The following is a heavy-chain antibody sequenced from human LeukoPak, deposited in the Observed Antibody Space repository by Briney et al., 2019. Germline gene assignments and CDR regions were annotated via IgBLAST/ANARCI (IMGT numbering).Heavy chain of an antibody. CDR2: ISGYNGYT. J-gene: IGHJ3*02. CDR3: ARMMTPRHYYDRSGYYYGAFDI. CDR1: GYTFTGYY. D-gene: IGHD3-22*01. V-gene: IGHV1-18*04. Sequence: ASVKVSCKAFGYTFTGYYIHWVRQAPGQGLGWMGWISGYNGYTNYAQKLQGRVTMTTDTSTSTAYMELRSLRSDDTAVYYCARMMTPRHYYDRSGYYYGAFDIWGQGTMVTVSS.